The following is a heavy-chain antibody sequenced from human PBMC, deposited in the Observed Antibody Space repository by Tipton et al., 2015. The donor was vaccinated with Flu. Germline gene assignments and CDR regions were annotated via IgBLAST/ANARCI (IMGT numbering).Heavy chain of an antibody. CDR2: IGGSGGFPT. J-gene: IGHJ4*02. V-gene: IGHV3-23*01. D-gene: IGHD6-6*01. Sequence: GSLRLSCVGSGFFYSGHVMNWVRQAPGKGLEWIAAIGGSGGFPTFYADSVRGRFTVSRDNSRQTLYLQMNNLRAADTGVYFCAKKGDRAARLPFDSWGQGTVVTVSS. CDR3: AKKGDRAARLPFDS. CDR1: GFFYSGHV.